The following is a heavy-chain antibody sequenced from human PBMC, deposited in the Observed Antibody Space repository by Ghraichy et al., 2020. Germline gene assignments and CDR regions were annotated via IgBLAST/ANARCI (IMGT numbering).Heavy chain of an antibody. Sequence: SETLSLTCAVYGGSFSGYYWSWIRQPPGKGLEWVGEINHSGSTNYNPSLKSRVTISVDTSKNQFSLKLSSVTAADTAVYYCERGYCSSTSCYAPWGQGTRVTVSS. CDR3: ERGYCSSTSCYAP. J-gene: IGHJ5*02. D-gene: IGHD2-2*01. V-gene: IGHV4-34*01. CDR2: INHSGST. CDR1: GGSFSGYY.